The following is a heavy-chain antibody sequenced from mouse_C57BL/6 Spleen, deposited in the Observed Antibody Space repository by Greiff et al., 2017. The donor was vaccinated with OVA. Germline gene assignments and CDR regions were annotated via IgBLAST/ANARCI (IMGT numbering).Heavy chain of an antibody. Sequence: EVQVVESGGGLVKPGGSLKLSCAASGFTFSSYAMSWVRQTPEKRLEWVATISDGGSYTYYPDNVKGRFTISRDNAKNTLYLQMSHLKSEDTAMYYCARSIYYYGSSHWYFDVWGTGTTVTVSS. V-gene: IGHV5-4*01. J-gene: IGHJ1*03. CDR1: GFTFSSYA. CDR3: ARSIYYYGSSHWYFDV. D-gene: IGHD1-1*01. CDR2: ISDGGSYT.